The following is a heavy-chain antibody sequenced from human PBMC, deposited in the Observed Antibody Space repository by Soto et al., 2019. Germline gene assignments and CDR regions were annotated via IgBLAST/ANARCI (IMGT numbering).Heavy chain of an antibody. J-gene: IGHJ6*03. Sequence: QVQLVQSGAEVKKPGSSVKVSCKASGGTFSSYTISWVRQAPGQGLEWMGRIIPILGIANYAQKFQGRVTITADKSTRTAYMELSSLRSEDTAVYYCARDCGGGSCYYYYYYMDVWGKGTTVTVSS. CDR2: IIPILGIA. CDR3: ARDCGGGSCYYYYYYMDV. V-gene: IGHV1-69*08. CDR1: GGTFSSYT. D-gene: IGHD2-15*01.